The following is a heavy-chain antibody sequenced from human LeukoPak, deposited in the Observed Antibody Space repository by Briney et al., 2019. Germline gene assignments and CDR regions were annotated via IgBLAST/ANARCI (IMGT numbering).Heavy chain of an antibody. J-gene: IGHJ4*02. CDR1: GFIFSTYS. Sequence: PGGSLRLSCAASGFIFSTYSMNWVRQAPGKGLEWVSYINSSSTTIYYADSVKGRFTISRDNAKYSLYVQMNSLRDEDTAVYYCARGGGPGDFDYWGQGTLVTLSS. V-gene: IGHV3-48*02. CDR3: ARGGGPGDFDY. D-gene: IGHD3-10*01. CDR2: INSSSTTI.